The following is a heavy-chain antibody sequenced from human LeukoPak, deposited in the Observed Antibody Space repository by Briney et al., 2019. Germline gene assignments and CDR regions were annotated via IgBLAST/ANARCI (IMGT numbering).Heavy chain of an antibody. D-gene: IGHD3-10*01. CDR1: GFTFSAYS. J-gene: IGHJ4*02. Sequence: GGSLRLSCAASGFTFSAYSMNWLRQAPGKGLEWVSSISSRSDFIQYADSVKGRFTISRDNAKNSVYLQMNSLRAEDTAVYYCAKAPRMVRGVPPLDYWGQGTLVTVSS. CDR2: ISSRSDFI. CDR3: AKAPRMVRGVPPLDY. V-gene: IGHV3-21*01.